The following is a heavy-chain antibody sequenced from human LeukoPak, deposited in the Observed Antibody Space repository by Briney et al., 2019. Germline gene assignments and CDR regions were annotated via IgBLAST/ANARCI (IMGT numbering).Heavy chain of an antibody. CDR3: ARERSSSGGHSWFDP. D-gene: IGHD4-23*01. CDR1: GGYIITSGHY. Sequence: SETLSLTCTVSGGYIITSGHYWGWIRQPPGKGLEWIGSIYYTGVTSTNPFFRSRMSISVDTSKNQFSLNLTSVTAADAAVYYCARERSSSGGHSWFDPWGQGTLVNVSS. J-gene: IGHJ5*02. V-gene: IGHV4-39*07. CDR2: IYYTGVT.